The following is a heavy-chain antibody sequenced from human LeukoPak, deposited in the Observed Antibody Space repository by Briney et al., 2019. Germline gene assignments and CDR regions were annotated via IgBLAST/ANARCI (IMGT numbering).Heavy chain of an antibody. CDR3: ARGRGASVLYYYGSGSHYYFDY. D-gene: IGHD3-10*01. J-gene: IGHJ4*02. V-gene: IGHV4-34*01. CDR2: INHSGST. CDR1: GGSFSGYY. Sequence: SETLSLTCAVYGGSFSGYYWSWIRQPPGRGLEWIGEINHSGSTNYNPSLKSRVTISVDTSKNQFSLKLSSVTAADTAVYYCARGRGASVLYYYGSGSHYYFDYWGQGTLVTVSS.